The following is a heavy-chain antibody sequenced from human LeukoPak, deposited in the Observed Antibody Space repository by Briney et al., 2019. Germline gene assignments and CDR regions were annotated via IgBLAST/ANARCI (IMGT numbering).Heavy chain of an antibody. CDR2: IHYSETT. D-gene: IGHD3-10*01. V-gene: IGHV4-39*02. Sequence: TPSETLSLTCTVSGVSISSGNYYWGWIRQPPGKGLEWIASIHYSETTYYNPSPKSRVTISVDTSKNHFSLELSSVTAADTAVYYCARSYGSGSYERFDYWGQGTLVTVSS. J-gene: IGHJ4*02. CDR3: ARSYGSGSYERFDY. CDR1: GVSISSGNYY.